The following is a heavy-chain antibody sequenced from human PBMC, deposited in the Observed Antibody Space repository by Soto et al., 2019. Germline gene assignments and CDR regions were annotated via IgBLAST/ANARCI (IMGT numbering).Heavy chain of an antibody. CDR2: IYYSGST. V-gene: IGHV4-30-4*01. Sequence: SETLSLTCTVSGGSISSGDYYWSWIRQPPGKGLEWIGYIYYSGSTYYNPSLKSRVTISVDTSKNQFSLKLSSVTAADTAVYYCAGETQYYYDSSGYYDWLDPWGQGTLVTVSS. CDR1: GGSISSGDYY. CDR3: AGETQYYYDSSGYYDWLDP. D-gene: IGHD3-22*01. J-gene: IGHJ5*02.